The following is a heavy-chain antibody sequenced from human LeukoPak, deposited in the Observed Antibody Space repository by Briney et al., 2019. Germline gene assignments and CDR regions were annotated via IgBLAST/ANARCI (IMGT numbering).Heavy chain of an antibody. CDR1: GGSISSYY. J-gene: IGHJ6*03. CDR2: IYYSGYT. D-gene: IGHD3-9*01. CDR3: ARSYDILTGYRYYYMDV. Sequence: SETLSLTCTVSGGSISSYYWSWIRQPPGKGLKWIGNIYYSGYTTYSPSLRSRVTISVDTSKNQFSLKLSSVTAADTAVYYCARSYDILTGYRYYYMDVWGKGTTVTISS. V-gene: IGHV4-59*08.